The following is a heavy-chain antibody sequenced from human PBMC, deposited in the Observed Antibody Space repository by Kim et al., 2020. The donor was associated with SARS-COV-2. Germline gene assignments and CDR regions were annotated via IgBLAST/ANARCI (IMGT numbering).Heavy chain of an antibody. D-gene: IGHD6-19*01. V-gene: IGHV1-69*01. J-gene: IGHJ5*02. CDR3: ARQQWLKYNWFDP. Sequence: YATKSQGRVKITADESTCTAYMELSSLGSEDTAVYYCARQQWLKYNWFDPWGQGTLVTVSS.